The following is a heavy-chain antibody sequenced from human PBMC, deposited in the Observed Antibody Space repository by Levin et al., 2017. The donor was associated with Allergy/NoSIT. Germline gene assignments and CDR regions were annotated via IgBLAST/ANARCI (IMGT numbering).Heavy chain of an antibody. CDR3: ARDQQWLLPHYFDS. CDR2: IGTSSSTI. Sequence: PGGSLRLSCAASGFTFSSYTMNWVRQAPGKGLEWVSYIGTSSSTIYYADSVKGRFTISRDNAKNSLYLQMNSLRAEDTAVYYCARDQQWLLPHYFDSWGQGTLVTISS. D-gene: IGHD6-19*01. V-gene: IGHV3-48*04. CDR1: GFTFSSYT. J-gene: IGHJ4*02.